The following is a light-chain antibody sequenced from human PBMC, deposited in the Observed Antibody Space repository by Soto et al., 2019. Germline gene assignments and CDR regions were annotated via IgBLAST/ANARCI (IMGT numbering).Light chain of an antibody. V-gene: IGKV1-12*01. CDR2: AAS. CDR3: QQANSFPLT. Sequence: DIQMTHSPSSVSASVGDRVTITCRASQGISSWLDWYQQKPGKAPKLLIYAASSLQSGVQSRFRASGCEEDLAVAISSLQPEDFATYYCQQANSFPLTLGGGTKVDIK. CDR1: QGISSW. J-gene: IGKJ4*01.